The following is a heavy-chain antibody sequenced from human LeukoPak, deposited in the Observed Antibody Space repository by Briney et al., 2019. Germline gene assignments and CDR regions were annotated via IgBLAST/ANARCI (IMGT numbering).Heavy chain of an antibody. CDR2: INHTGST. J-gene: IGHJ5*02. Sequence: SETLSLTCAVYGGSFSGNYWSWICQPPGKGLEWIGEINHTGSTNYNPSLKSRLTISLDMSKNQFSLKLNSLTAADTAMYYCARHYGTWGQGTLVTVSS. V-gene: IGHV4-34*01. D-gene: IGHD3-16*01. CDR1: GGSFSGNY. CDR3: ARHYGT.